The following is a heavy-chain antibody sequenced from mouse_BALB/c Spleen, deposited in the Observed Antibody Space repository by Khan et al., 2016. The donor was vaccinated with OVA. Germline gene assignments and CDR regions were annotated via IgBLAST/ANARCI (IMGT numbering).Heavy chain of an antibody. CDR1: GYTFTNYG. J-gene: IGHJ4*01. V-gene: IGHV9-3-1*01. Sequence: QLKESGPELKKPGETVKISCKASGYTFTNYGMNWVQQSPGKALKWMGWINTYTGEPTYADDFKGRFAFSSDTSASTAYLQINNLKNEDTATYFCARPPYFSYTLDYWGQGTSVTVSS. CDR2: INTYTGEP. D-gene: IGHD2-10*01. CDR3: ARPPYFSYTLDY.